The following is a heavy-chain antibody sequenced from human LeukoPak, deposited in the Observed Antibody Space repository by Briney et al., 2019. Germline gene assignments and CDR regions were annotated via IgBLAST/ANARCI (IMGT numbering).Heavy chain of an antibody. CDR3: ARDSQYYYDSGSYSQDAFDI. CDR2: IYYSGST. D-gene: IGHD3-10*01. J-gene: IGHJ3*02. Sequence: SETLSLTCTVSGGSISSYYWSWIRQPPGKGLEWIGYIYYSGSTNYNPSLKSRVTISVDTSKNQFSLKLSSVTAADTAMYYCARDSQYYYDSGSYSQDAFDIWGQGTMVTVSS. CDR1: GGSISSYY. V-gene: IGHV4-59*01.